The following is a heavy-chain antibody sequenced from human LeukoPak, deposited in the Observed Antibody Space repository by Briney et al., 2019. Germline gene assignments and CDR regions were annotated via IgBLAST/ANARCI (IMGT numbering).Heavy chain of an antibody. D-gene: IGHD1-14*01. Sequence: SVKVSCKASGGTFSSYAISWVRQAPGQGLEWMGGIIPIFGTANYAQKFQGRVTITADESTSAAYMELSSLRSEDTAVYYCARGIPPDDAFDIWGQGTMVTVSS. J-gene: IGHJ3*02. V-gene: IGHV1-69*01. CDR3: ARGIPPDDAFDI. CDR2: IIPIFGTA. CDR1: GGTFSSYA.